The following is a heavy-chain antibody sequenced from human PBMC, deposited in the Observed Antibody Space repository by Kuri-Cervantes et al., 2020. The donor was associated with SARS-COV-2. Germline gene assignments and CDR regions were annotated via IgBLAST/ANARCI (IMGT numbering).Heavy chain of an antibody. Sequence: SETLSLTCTVSGGNINTFYWSWIRQPPGKGLEWIGYVHHSGTTNYSPSLKSRITISVDTSKNQFSLKLSSVTAADTAVYYCARSIAAAGAPFDYWGQGTLVTVSS. V-gene: IGHV4-59*01. CDR2: VHHSGTT. CDR3: ARSIAAAGAPFDY. J-gene: IGHJ4*02. D-gene: IGHD6-13*01. CDR1: GGNINTFY.